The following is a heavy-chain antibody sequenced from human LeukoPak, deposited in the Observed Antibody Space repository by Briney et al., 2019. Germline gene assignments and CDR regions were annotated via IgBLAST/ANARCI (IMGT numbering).Heavy chain of an antibody. CDR2: IHPEGNEK. Sequence: GGSLRLSCAVSGFTFSNFWMSWVRQAPGRGLEWVANIHPEGNEKYHVESVKGRFTISRDNANNTLFLQMNGLRVEDTAVYYCARGDAFSWDHWGQGTLVTVSS. V-gene: IGHV3-7*04. J-gene: IGHJ4*02. CDR1: GFTFSNFW. CDR3: ARGDAFSWDH.